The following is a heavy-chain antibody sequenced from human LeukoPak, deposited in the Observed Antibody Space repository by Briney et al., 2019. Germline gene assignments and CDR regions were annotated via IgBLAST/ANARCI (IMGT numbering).Heavy chain of an antibody. V-gene: IGHV3-9*01. J-gene: IGHJ6*02. Sequence: PGRSLRLSCVASGFRFEGYAMHWVRQVPGKGLEWVSGINWNSETRGYADSVKGRFIISRDNSKNTLYLQVTSLRAEDTAVYYCAKDHKGYYYGMDVWGQGTTVTVSS. CDR2: INWNSETR. CDR1: GFRFEGYA. CDR3: AKDHKGYYYGMDV.